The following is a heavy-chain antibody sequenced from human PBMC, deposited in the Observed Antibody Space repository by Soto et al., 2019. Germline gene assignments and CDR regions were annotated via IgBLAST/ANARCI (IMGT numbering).Heavy chain of an antibody. J-gene: IGHJ4*02. CDR3: TTGLRWTSTDNY. CDR2: IKSKADGGTP. CDR1: GFTFSNAW. Sequence: EVQLVESGGGLGEPGGSLRLSCVVSGFTFSNAWMRWVRQAPGKGLEWVGRIKSKADGGTPEYAASVEGRFTISRDDSKNTLYLQVDGLKTEDTAVYYCTTGLRWTSTDNYWGQGTLVTVSS. D-gene: IGHD4-17*01. V-gene: IGHV3-15*01.